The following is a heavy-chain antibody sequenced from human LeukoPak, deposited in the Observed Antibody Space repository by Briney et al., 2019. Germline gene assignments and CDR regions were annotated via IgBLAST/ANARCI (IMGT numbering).Heavy chain of an antibody. J-gene: IGHJ4*02. V-gene: IGHV3-21*01. CDR3: AVDLSRSLKGGDY. D-gene: IGHD3-10*01. CDR1: GFTFSSYS. Sequence: PGGSLRLSCAASGFTFSSYSMNWVRQAPGKGLEWVSSISSSSSYIYYADSVKGRFTISRDNAKNSLYLQMNSLRAEDTAVYYCAVDLSRSLKGGDYWGQGTLVTVSS. CDR2: ISSSSSYI.